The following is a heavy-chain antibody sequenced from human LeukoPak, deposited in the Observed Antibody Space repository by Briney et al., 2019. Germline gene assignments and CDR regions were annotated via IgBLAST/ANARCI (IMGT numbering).Heavy chain of an antibody. CDR1: GFTFSNYW. Sequence: GGSLRLSCAASGFTFSNYWIHWVRQAPGKGLVWVSQISPGGRSTRYADSVKGRFTISRDNAKNTLYLEMNGLTAEDTAVYYCSSLAGGGQGTLVTVSS. CDR2: ISPGGRST. J-gene: IGHJ1*01. CDR3: SSLAG. V-gene: IGHV3-74*01.